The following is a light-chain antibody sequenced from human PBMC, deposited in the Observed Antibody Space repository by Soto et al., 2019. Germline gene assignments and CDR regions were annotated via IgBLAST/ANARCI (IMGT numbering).Light chain of an antibody. J-gene: IGLJ1*01. CDR1: SXVVGRYDY. V-gene: IGLV2-11*01. CDR2: DVS. Sequence: QSVLTQPRSVSGSPGQSVTISCTGTSXVVGRYDYVSWYQQHPGKAPKLIIYDVSERPSGVPDRFSGSKFGNTASLTISGLQAEDEADYSCCSFAGSYTYVFGTGTKLTVL. CDR3: CSFAGSYTYV.